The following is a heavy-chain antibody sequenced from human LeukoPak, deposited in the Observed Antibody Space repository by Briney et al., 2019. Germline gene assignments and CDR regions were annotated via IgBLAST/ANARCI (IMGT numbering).Heavy chain of an antibody. V-gene: IGHV4-39*07. Sequence: SETLSLTCTVSGGSISSSSYYWGWIRQPPGKGLEWIGSIYYNANTYYNPSPKSRVAISVDTSKNQFSRKLSSVTAADTAVYYCARGAPYSGSPGSVDYWGQGTLVTVSS. CDR2: IYYNANT. D-gene: IGHD1-26*01. CDR1: GGSISSSSYY. CDR3: ARGAPYSGSPGSVDY. J-gene: IGHJ4*02.